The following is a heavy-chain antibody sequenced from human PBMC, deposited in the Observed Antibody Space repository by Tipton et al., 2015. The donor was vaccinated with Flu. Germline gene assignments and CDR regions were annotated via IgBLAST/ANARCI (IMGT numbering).Heavy chain of an antibody. CDR3: AGPRYFD. D-gene: IGHD3-9*01. J-gene: IGHJ4*02. V-gene: IGHV3-11*01. CDR1: GFSFSDYY. Sequence: SGFSFSDYYMTWIRQAPGKGPEWVSFISSSGTTIYYADSVKGRFTTSRDNAKSSLYLQMDSLRVEDTAVYYCAGPRYFDWGQGTLVRVSS. CDR2: ISSSGTTI.